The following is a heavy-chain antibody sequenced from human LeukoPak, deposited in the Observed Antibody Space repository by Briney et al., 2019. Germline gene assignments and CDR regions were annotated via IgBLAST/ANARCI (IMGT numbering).Heavy chain of an antibody. V-gene: IGHV1-2*06. Sequence: ASVKVSCKASGYTFTGYYMHWVRQAPGQGLEWMGRINPNSGGTNYAQKFQGRVTMTRDTSISTAYMELSRLRSDDTAVYYCARTLTVYAIYYMDVWSKGTTVTVSS. D-gene: IGHD2-8*01. CDR1: GYTFTGYY. CDR3: ARTLTVYAIYYMDV. CDR2: INPNSGGT. J-gene: IGHJ6*03.